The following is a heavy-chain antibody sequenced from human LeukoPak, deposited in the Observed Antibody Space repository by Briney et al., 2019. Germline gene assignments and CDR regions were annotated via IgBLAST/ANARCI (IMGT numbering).Heavy chain of an antibody. CDR1: GYSISSGYY. J-gene: IGHJ4*02. CDR3: ATVRSPRYFDY. CDR2: MYHSGST. Sequence: SETLSLTCTVSGYSISSGYYWGWIRQPPGKGLEWIGTMYHSGSTNYNPSLKSRVTISVDTSKNQFSLKLSSVTAADTAVYFCATVRSPRYFDYWGQGTLVTVSS. V-gene: IGHV4-38-2*02.